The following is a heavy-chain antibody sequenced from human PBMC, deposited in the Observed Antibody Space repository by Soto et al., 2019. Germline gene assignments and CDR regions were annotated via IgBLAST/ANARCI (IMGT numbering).Heavy chain of an antibody. V-gene: IGHV4-34*01. CDR2: INHSVST. Sequence: QVHLQQWGAGLLKPSETLSLTCAVYGGSFSGYYWSWIRQPPGKGLEWIGEINHSVSTNYNPSLESRITRSVNTSKNHFSLKLSSVTAADAAVYYCASRYYDFWSGPPCGTQKYYFDFWGQGTLVTVSS. CDR1: GGSFSGYY. J-gene: IGHJ4*02. D-gene: IGHD3-3*01. CDR3: ASRYYDFWSGPPCGTQKYYFDF.